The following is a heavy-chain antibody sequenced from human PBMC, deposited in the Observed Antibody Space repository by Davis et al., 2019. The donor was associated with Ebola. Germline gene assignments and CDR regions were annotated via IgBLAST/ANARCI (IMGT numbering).Heavy chain of an antibody. CDR1: GYTFTSYG. Sequence: ALVKVSCKASGYTFTSYGISWVRQAPGQGLEWMGWISAYNGNTNYAQKLQGRVTMTTDTSTSTAYMELRSLRSDDTAVYYCARGDYGDYVIDYYGMDVWGQGTTVTVSS. V-gene: IGHV1-18*01. D-gene: IGHD4-17*01. CDR2: ISAYNGNT. CDR3: ARGDYGDYVIDYYGMDV. J-gene: IGHJ6*02.